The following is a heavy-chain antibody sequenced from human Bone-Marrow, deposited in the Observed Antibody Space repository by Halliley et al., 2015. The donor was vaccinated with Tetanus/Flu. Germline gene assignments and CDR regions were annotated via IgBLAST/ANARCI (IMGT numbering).Heavy chain of an antibody. J-gene: IGHJ6*02. CDR3: ARESPEVVASGTDGLDV. V-gene: IGHV4-59*01. CDR1: GGSIVSSNS. Sequence: TLSLTCTVSGGSIVSSNSWSWVRQPPGKGLEWIGYIFYSGTTNYSPSLKSRLTISVDTSNNQFSLKLRSVTAADTAVYYCARESPEVVASGTDGLDVWGQGTTVIVSS. CDR2: IFYSGTT. D-gene: IGHD2-15*01.